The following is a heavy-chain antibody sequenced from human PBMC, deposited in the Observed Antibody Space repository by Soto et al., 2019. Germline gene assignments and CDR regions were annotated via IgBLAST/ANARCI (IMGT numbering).Heavy chain of an antibody. CDR3: ARTYCSSARCYSDY. Sequence: FRAYGYTFTRSQISWLHHSHGQGPEWMGWISSYNGDTNYAQKLQGRVTMTTDTPTSTAYMELRSLRSDDTAVYYCARTYCSSARCYSDYWGQGTLVTVSS. CDR2: ISSYNGDT. D-gene: IGHD2-2*01. V-gene: IGHV1-18*01. CDR1: GYTFTRSQ. J-gene: IGHJ4*02.